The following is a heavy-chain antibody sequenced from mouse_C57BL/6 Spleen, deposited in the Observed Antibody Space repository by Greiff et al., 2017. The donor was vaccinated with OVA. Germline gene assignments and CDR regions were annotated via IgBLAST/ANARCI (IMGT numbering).Heavy chain of an antibody. CDR2: IDPSDSYT. D-gene: IGHD1-1*01. CDR3: ARSRGYYYGSRAWFAY. V-gene: IGHV1-69*01. CDR1: GYTFTSYW. J-gene: IGHJ3*01. Sequence: QVQLQQPGAELVMPGASVKLSCKASGYTFTSYWMHWVKQRPGQGLEWIGEIDPSDSYTNYNQKFKGKSTLTVDKSSSTAYMQLSSLTSEDSAVYYCARSRGYYYGSRAWFAYWGQGTLVTVSA.